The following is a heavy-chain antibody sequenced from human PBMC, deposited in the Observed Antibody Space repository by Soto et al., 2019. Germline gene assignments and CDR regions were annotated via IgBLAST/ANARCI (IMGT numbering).Heavy chain of an antibody. J-gene: IGHJ4*02. CDR3: ARRPGSIAAAFDY. D-gene: IGHD6-13*01. Sequence: SVKVSCKASGGTFSSHTISWVRQAPGQGLEWMGRITPILGITNYARKFQGRVTITADKSTSTAYMELSSLRSEDTAVYYCARRPGSIAAAFDYWGQGTLVTVSS. CDR2: ITPILGIT. V-gene: IGHV1-69*02. CDR1: GGTFSSHT.